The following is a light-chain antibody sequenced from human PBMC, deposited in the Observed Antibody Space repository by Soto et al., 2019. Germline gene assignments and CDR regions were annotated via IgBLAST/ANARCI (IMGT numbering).Light chain of an antibody. CDR1: SSDIGSYNY. V-gene: IGLV2-14*01. J-gene: IGLJ1*01. CDR2: DVS. Sequence: QSVLTQPASGSGSPGQSIGISCTGTSSDIGSYNYVSWYQQHPGKAPKLMIYDVSNRPSGVSDRFSGSKSGNTASLTISGLQAEDEADYYCKSFTTSTTYVFGTGTKVTVL. CDR3: KSFTTSTTYV.